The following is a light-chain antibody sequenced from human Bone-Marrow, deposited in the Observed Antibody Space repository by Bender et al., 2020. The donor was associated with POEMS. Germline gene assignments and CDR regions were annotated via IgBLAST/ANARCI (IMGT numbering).Light chain of an antibody. CDR2: SSH. CDR1: SSNIGAHA. J-gene: IGLJ3*02. CDR3: AVWDDSLNGWV. Sequence: QSVLTQPPSASGTPGQRVTISCSGGSSNIGAHAVNWYQHLPGTAPKLLIYSSHRRPSEVPDRFPGSRSGTSAYLAISALQSEDEADYYCAVWDDSLNGWVFGGGTKLTVL. V-gene: IGLV1-44*01.